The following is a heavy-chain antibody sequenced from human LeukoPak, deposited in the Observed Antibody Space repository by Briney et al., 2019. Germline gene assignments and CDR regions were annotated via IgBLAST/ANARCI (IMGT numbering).Heavy chain of an antibody. J-gene: IGHJ4*02. Sequence: GTSVKVSCKASGFTFASSAVQWVRQARGQRLEWIGWIVVGSGNTNYAQKFEERVTITRDMSTSTAYMELSSLRSEDTAVYYCAADGNSGSYPFDYWGQGTLVTVSS. CDR2: IVVGSGNT. V-gene: IGHV1-58*01. CDR1: GFTFASSA. D-gene: IGHD1-26*01. CDR3: AADGNSGSYPFDY.